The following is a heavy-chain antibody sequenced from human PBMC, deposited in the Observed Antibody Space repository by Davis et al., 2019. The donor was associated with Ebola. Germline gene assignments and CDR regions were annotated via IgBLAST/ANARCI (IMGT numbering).Heavy chain of an antibody. V-gene: IGHV1-18*01. CDR1: GGTFTSYG. J-gene: IGHJ5*02. D-gene: IGHD6-6*01. Sequence: ASVKVSCKASGGTFTSYGISWVRQAPGQGLEWMGWISAYNGNTNYAQKFQGRVTMTRNTSISTAYMELSSLRSEDTAVYYCARRIAARPNWFDPWGQGTLVTVSS. CDR2: ISAYNGNT. CDR3: ARRIAARPNWFDP.